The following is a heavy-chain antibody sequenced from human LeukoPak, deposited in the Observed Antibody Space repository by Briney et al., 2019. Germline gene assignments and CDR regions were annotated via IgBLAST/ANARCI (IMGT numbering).Heavy chain of an antibody. Sequence: GGSLRPSCAASGFTFSSYSMNWVRQAPGKGLEWVSSISSSSSYIYYADLVKGRFTISRDNAKNSLYLQMNSLRAEDTAVYYCARGKQWLTIFDYWGQGTLVTVSS. CDR1: GFTFSSYS. J-gene: IGHJ4*02. CDR3: ARGKQWLTIFDY. V-gene: IGHV3-21*01. D-gene: IGHD6-19*01. CDR2: ISSSSSYI.